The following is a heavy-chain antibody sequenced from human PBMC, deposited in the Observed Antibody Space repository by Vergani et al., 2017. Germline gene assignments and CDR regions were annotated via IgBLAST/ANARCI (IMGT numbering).Heavy chain of an antibody. D-gene: IGHD1-1*01. Sequence: QVQLVESEGGVVQPGRSLTLSCVAFGFTFSSHGMHWVRQAPGKGLEWVAVIWYDGSNNYYGDSVKGRFTISRDNSKNTLYLQMNRLRVEDTAVYYCARWGNEKRLDSWGQGTLVTVSS. V-gene: IGHV3-33*01. J-gene: IGHJ5*01. CDR1: GFTFSSHG. CDR2: IWYDGSNN. CDR3: ARWGNEKRLDS.